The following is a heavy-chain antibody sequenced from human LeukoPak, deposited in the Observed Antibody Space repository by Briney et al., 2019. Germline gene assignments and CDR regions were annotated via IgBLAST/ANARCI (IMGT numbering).Heavy chain of an antibody. J-gene: IGHJ4*02. Sequence: KSGGSLRLSCAASGFTFSSYGMHWVRQAPGKGLEWVSSISSSSSYIYYADSVKGRFTISRDNARNSLYLQMNSLRAEDTAVYYCARGRGITIFGVVIILDYWGQGTLVTVSS. D-gene: IGHD3-3*01. CDR2: ISSSSSYI. V-gene: IGHV3-21*01. CDR3: ARGRGITIFGVVIILDY. CDR1: GFTFSSYG.